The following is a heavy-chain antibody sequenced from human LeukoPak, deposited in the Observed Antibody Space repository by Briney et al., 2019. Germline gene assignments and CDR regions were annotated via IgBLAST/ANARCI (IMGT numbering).Heavy chain of an antibody. Sequence: PSETLSLTCTVSGVSFSSYFWSWIRQPPGKGLEWIGYIYTTGSTNYNPSLKGRVTISVDTSKNQLSLKLNSVTAADTAVYYCARNSDYYYFYMDVWGKGTTVTVSS. CDR3: ARNSDYYYFYMDV. CDR2: IYTTGST. CDR1: GVSFSSYF. V-gene: IGHV4-4*09. D-gene: IGHD4-23*01. J-gene: IGHJ6*03.